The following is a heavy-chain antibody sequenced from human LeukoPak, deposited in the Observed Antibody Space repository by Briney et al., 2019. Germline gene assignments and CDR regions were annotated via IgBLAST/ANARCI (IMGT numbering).Heavy chain of an antibody. Sequence: SETLSLTCTVSGGSISSSSYYWSWIRQPAGKGLEWIGRIYTSGSTNYNPSLKSRVTMSVDTSKNQFSLKLSSVTAADTAVYYCARRERYCSGGSCYASAFDIWGQGTMVTVSS. D-gene: IGHD2-15*01. J-gene: IGHJ3*02. V-gene: IGHV4-61*02. CDR2: IYTSGST. CDR3: ARRERYCSGGSCYASAFDI. CDR1: GGSISSSSYY.